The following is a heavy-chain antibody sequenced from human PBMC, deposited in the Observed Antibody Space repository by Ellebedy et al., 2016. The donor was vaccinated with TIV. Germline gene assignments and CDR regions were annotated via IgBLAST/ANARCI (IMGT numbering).Heavy chain of an antibody. CDR2: IKQDGSDK. D-gene: IGHD2-2*01. J-gene: IGHJ4*02. CDR3: ARRSGYCSSTSCSGETD. V-gene: IGHV3-7*03. Sequence: GESLKISCVDSGLTFSRYWMSWVRQTPGRGLEWVANIKQDGSDKNYVDSVKGRFTISRDNAKNSLYLQMNSLSADDTAVYYCARRSGYCSSTSCSGETDWGQGTPVTVSS. CDR1: GLTFSRYW.